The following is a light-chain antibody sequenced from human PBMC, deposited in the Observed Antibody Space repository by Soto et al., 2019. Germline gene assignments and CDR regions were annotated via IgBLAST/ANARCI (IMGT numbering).Light chain of an antibody. Sequence: EIVLTQSPGTLSLSPGERATLSCRASQSVSSSYLAWYQQKPGQAPRLLIYGASSRATGIPDRFSGSGSGAAFTLTITSLEPEDFAVYYCQQYGSSRWTFGHGTKVEIK. CDR3: QQYGSSRWT. CDR2: GAS. V-gene: IGKV3-20*01. J-gene: IGKJ1*01. CDR1: QSVSSSY.